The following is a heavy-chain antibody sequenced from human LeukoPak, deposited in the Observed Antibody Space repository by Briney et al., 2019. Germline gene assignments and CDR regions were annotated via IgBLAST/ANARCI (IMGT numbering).Heavy chain of an antibody. V-gene: IGHV4-34*01. Sequence: SETLSLTCAVYGGSLSGYYWSWIRQPPGKGLEWIGEINHSGSTNYNPSLKSRVTISVDTSKNQFSLKLSSVTAADTAVYYCARGRGNPPRYCSSTSCPYYYYGMDVWGQGTTVTVSS. CDR3: ARGRGNPPRYCSSTSCPYYYYGMDV. D-gene: IGHD2-2*01. CDR2: INHSGST. CDR1: GGSLSGYY. J-gene: IGHJ6*02.